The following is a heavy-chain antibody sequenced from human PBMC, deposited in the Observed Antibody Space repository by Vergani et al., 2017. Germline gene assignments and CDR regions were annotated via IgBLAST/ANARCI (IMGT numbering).Heavy chain of an antibody. CDR1: GGSFTSYH. J-gene: IGHJ6*03. CDR3: ARVNTETNCHLYYYYYVDV. Sequence: QVQLQQWGGGLLKPSETLSLTCVVNGGSFTSYHWTWIRQSPGEGLEWVGDIDHTGRPDYNPSLKSRLTMSVDKSRNQFSLTLNSVTATDTAIYFCARVNTETNCHLYYYYYVDVWGQGTAVTVS. CDR2: IDHTGRP. D-gene: IGHD4-11*01. V-gene: IGHV4-34*01.